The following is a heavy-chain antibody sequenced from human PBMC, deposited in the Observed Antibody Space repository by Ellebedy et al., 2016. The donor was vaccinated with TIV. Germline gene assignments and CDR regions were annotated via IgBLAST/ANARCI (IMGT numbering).Heavy chain of an antibody. D-gene: IGHD4-17*01. CDR3: AKDRDDDGDFVFDS. V-gene: IGHV3-23*01. CDR2: ISRLDDST. Sequence: GGSLRLXXSASGFTFSNYVMSWVRQAPGKGLKWVSGISRLDDSTYYADSVKGRFTISRDNPKNTLYLQMNNLRAEDTAVYYCAKDRDDDGDFVFDSWGQGTLVTASS. CDR1: GFTFSNYV. J-gene: IGHJ4*02.